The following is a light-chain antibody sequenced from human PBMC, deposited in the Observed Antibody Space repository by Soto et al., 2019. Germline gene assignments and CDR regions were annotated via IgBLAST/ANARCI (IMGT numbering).Light chain of an antibody. CDR1: SSNIGAGYD. V-gene: IGLV1-40*01. J-gene: IGLJ3*02. Sequence: QSVLTQPHSVSGAPGQTVTISCTGRSSNIGAGYDVHWYQQLPGTAPKLLIYGNSNRPSGVPDRFSGSKSGTSASLAITGLQAEDEADYYCQSYDSSLSGWVFGGGTKLTVL. CDR3: QSYDSSLSGWV. CDR2: GNS.